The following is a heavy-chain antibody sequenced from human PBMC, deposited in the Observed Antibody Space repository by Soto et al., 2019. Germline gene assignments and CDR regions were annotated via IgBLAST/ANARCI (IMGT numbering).Heavy chain of an antibody. J-gene: IGHJ5*02. CDR3: ARSTYFHGSGSYSGWFDP. D-gene: IGHD3-10*01. Sequence: SETLSLTCTVSGGSIIDDNYSWSWVRQPPGKGLEWIGYIYHSGTTYYNPSLKSRVTMSVDRSKNQFSLKLHAVTAADTAVYYCARSTYFHGSGSYSGWFDPWGQGTLVTVSS. CDR2: IYHSGTT. V-gene: IGHV4-30-2*01. CDR1: GGSIIDDNYS.